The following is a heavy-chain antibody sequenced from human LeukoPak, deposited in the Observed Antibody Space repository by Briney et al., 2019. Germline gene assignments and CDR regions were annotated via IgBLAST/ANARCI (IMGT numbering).Heavy chain of an antibody. CDR2: IYYSGST. J-gene: IGHJ4*02. CDR1: GGSISSSSYY. V-gene: IGHV4-39*07. Sequence: SETLSLTCTVSGGSISSSSYYWGWIRQPPGKGLEWIGSIYYSGSTYYNPSLKSRVTISVDTSKNQFSLKLSSVTAADMAVYYCARFIRDYRRYYFDYWGQGTLVTVSS. D-gene: IGHD4-11*01. CDR3: ARFIRDYRRYYFDY.